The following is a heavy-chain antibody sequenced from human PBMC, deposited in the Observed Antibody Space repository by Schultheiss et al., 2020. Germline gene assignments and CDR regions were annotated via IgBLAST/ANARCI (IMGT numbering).Heavy chain of an antibody. D-gene: IGHD3-22*01. CDR3: ARGSSGYSPSFVDY. CDR1: GYSISSGYY. CDR2: IYHSGST. Sequence: SETLSLTCAVSGYSISSGYYWGWIRQPPGKGLEWIGSIYHSGSTYYNPSLKSRVTISVDTSKNQFSLKLSSVTAADTAVYYCARGSSGYSPSFVDYWGQGTLVNGYS. V-gene: IGHV4-38-2*01. J-gene: IGHJ4*02.